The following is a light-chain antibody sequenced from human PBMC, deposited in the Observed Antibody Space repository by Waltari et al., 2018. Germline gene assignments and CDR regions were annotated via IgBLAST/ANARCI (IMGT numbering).Light chain of an antibody. Sequence: PGQSITISCTGTSSHVGAYNYVSWYQQHPGKAPRLMIYDVNNRPSGVSNRFSGSKSGNTASLTISGLQAEDEADYYCSSFTRASSWVFGGGTKLTV. CDR1: SSHVGAYNY. CDR2: DVN. J-gene: IGLJ3*02. V-gene: IGLV2-14*03. CDR3: SSFTRASSWV.